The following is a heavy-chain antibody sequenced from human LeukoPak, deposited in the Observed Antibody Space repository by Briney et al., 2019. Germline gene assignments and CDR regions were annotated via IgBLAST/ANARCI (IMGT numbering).Heavy chain of an antibody. D-gene: IGHD3-22*01. Sequence: PSETLSLTCTVSGYSISSGYYWGWIRQPPGKGLEWIGSIYHSGSTYYNPSLKSRVTISVDTSKNQFSLKLSSVTAADTAVYYCARAESYDSSGYSNWGQGTLVTVSS. V-gene: IGHV4-38-2*02. CDR2: IYHSGST. CDR1: GYSISSGYY. CDR3: ARAESYDSSGYSN. J-gene: IGHJ4*02.